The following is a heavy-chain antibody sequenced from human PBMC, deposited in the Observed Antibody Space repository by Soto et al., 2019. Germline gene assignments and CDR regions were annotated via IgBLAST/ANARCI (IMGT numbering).Heavy chain of an antibody. J-gene: IGHJ5*02. CDR3: ARERTRGFDP. V-gene: IGHV1-8*01. CDR1: GYTFTSYD. CDR2: MNPNSGNT. Sequence: QVHLVQSGAEVRKPGASVKVSCKASGYTFTSYDINWVRQATGQGLEWMGWMNPNSGNTAYAQKFQGRVTMTRNTPISTAHMELSSLRSADTAVYHCARERTRGFDPWGQGNLVTVSS.